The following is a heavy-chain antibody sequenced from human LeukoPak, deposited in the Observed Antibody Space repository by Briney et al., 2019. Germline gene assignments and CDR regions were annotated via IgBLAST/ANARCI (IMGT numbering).Heavy chain of an antibody. CDR2: IRPDGNFQ. V-gene: IGHV3-7*01. CDR3: ARGVGATPAHYDY. Sequence: GGSLRLSCATSGYSFRSYWMNWVRQAPGKGLEWVANIRPDGNFQDYVDSVKGRFSISRDNAKNTFYLKMSSLRAEDTGVYYCARGVGATPAHYDYWGQGTRVTVSS. CDR1: GYSFRSYW. D-gene: IGHD2-15*01. J-gene: IGHJ4*02.